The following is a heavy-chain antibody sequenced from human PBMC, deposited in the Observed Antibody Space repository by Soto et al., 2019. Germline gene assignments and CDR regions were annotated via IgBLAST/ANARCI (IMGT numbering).Heavy chain of an antibody. CDR2: ISSTGSFI. V-gene: IGHV3-21*01. D-gene: IGHD3-3*01. CDR3: ARLSRANYDFWSGDYYFDS. J-gene: IGHJ4*02. CDR1: GFSFSTSI. Sequence: PGESLKISCAASGFSFSTSIMYWVRQAPGKGLEWVSSISSTGSFIYYADSLKGRFTISRDNADNSLFLQMNNLRAEDTAVYYCARLSRANYDFWSGDYYFDSWGQGTLVTVSS.